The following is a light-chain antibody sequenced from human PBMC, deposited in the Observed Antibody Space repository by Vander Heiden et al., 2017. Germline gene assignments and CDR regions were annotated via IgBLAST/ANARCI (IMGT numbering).Light chain of an antibody. CDR3: QQRSNLQT. V-gene: IGKV3-11*01. CDR1: QSVSSY. Sequence: EIVLTQPPATLSLSPGERATLSCRASQSVSSYLAWYQQKPGQAPRLLIYDASNRANGIPARFSGSGSGTDFTLTISSLEPEDFAVYYWQQRSNLQTFGQGTKVEIK. CDR2: DAS. J-gene: IGKJ1*01.